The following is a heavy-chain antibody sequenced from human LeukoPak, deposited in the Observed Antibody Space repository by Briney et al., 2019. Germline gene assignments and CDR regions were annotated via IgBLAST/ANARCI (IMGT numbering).Heavy chain of an antibody. J-gene: IGHJ6*02. D-gene: IGHD6-19*01. CDR3: ASGTPSSSGWLYYGMDF. CDR1: GFTVSSNY. Sequence: GGSLRLSCAASGFTVSSNYMSWVRQAPGKGLEWVSVIYSGGSTYYADSVKGRFTISRDNSKNTLYLQMNSLRAEDTAVYYCASGTPSSSGWLYYGMDFWGQGTTVTVSS. V-gene: IGHV3-66*01. CDR2: IYSGGST.